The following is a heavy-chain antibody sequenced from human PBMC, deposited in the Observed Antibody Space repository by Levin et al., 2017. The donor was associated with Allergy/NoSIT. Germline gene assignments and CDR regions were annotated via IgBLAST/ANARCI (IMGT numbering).Heavy chain of an antibody. Sequence: GGSLRLSCAASGFTFSSYGMHWVRQAPGKGLEWVAVISYDGSNKYYADSVKGRFTISRDNSKNTLYLQMNSLRAEDTAVYYCAKDDVGAAAGGISHYWGQGTLVTVSS. D-gene: IGHD6-13*01. CDR3: AKDDVGAAAGGISHY. CDR1: GFTFSSYG. V-gene: IGHV3-30*18. J-gene: IGHJ4*02. CDR2: ISYDGSNK.